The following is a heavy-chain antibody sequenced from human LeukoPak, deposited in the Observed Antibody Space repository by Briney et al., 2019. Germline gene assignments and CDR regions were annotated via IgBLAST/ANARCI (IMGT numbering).Heavy chain of an antibody. CDR1: GFTFSSYW. V-gene: IGHV3-7*01. CDR3: ERERQQLVLGYYYYYMDV. J-gene: IGHJ6*03. Sequence: GGSLRLSCAASGFTFSSYWMSWVRQAPGKGLEWVANIKQDGSEKYYVDSVKGRFTISRDNAKNSLYLQMNSLRAEDTAVYYCERERQQLVLGYYYYYMDVWGKGTTVTVSS. D-gene: IGHD6-13*01. CDR2: IKQDGSEK.